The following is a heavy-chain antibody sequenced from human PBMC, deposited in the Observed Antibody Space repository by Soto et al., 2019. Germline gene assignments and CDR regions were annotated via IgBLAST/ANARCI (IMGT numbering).Heavy chain of an antibody. Sequence: QVQLVESGGGVVQPGRSLRLSCAASGFTFSSYGMHWVRQAPGKGLEWVAVIWYDGSNKYYADSVKGRFTISRDNSKNTLYLHMNSLRAEDTAVYYCARDGDVVVVAATEYYFDYWGQGTLVTVSS. CDR2: IWYDGSNK. D-gene: IGHD2-15*01. CDR3: ARDGDVVVVAATEYYFDY. V-gene: IGHV3-33*01. J-gene: IGHJ4*02. CDR1: GFTFSSYG.